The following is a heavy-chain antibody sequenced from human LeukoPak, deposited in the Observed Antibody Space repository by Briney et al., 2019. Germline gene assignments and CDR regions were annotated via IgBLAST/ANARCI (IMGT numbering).Heavy chain of an antibody. D-gene: IGHD6-13*01. V-gene: IGHV3-21*01. J-gene: IGHJ4*02. CDR1: GVTFSSYS. CDR3: ARGSWLKYYFDY. Sequence: GGSLRLSCAASGVTFSSYSMNWVRQAPGKGLEWVSSISSSSSYIYYADSVKGRFTISRDNAKNSLYLQMNSLRAEDTAVYYCARGSWLKYYFDYWGQGTLVTVSS. CDR2: ISSSSSYI.